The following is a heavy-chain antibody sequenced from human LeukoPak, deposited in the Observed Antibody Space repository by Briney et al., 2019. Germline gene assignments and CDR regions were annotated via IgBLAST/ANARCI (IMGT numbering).Heavy chain of an antibody. D-gene: IGHD3-16*01. Sequence: SVKVSCKASGGTFSSYAISWVRQAPGQGLEWMGRIIPILGIANYAQKFQGRVTITADKSTSTAYMELSSLRSEDTAVYYCAKAARLQIPSPKSGEDYWGQGTLVTVSS. CDR1: GGTFSSYA. J-gene: IGHJ4*02. CDR3: AKAARLQIPSPKSGEDY. V-gene: IGHV1-69*04. CDR2: IIPILGIA.